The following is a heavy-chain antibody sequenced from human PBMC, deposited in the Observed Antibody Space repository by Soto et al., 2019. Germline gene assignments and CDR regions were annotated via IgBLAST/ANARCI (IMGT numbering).Heavy chain of an antibody. V-gene: IGHV3-30-3*01. CDR2: ISFDGSNE. J-gene: IGHJ6*02. CDR3: ARPAATVIFYSGMDV. Sequence: GGSLRLSCAASGFTFSDYAMHWVRQAPGKGLEWVAIISFDGSNEHYADSVQGRFTISRDNSENTLYLQMNSLRADDTAVYYCARPAATVIFYSGMDVWGQGTTVTVSS. D-gene: IGHD4-17*01. CDR1: GFTFSDYA.